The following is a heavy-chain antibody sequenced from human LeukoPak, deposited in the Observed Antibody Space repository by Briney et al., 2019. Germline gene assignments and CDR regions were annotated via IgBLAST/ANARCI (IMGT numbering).Heavy chain of an antibody. CDR3: ARMTYSSSWYGAHFDY. CDR2: INPSGGST. V-gene: IGHV1-46*01. J-gene: IGHJ4*02. CDR1: GYTFTSYY. Sequence: ASVKVSCKASGYTFTSYYMHWVRQAPGQGLEWMGIINPSGGSTSYAQKFQGRVTMTRDTSTSTVHMELSSLRSEDTAVYYCARMTYSSSWYGAHFDYWGQGTLVTVSS. D-gene: IGHD6-13*01.